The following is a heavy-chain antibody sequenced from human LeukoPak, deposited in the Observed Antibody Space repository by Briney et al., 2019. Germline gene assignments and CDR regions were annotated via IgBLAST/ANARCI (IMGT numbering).Heavy chain of an antibody. V-gene: IGHV4-39*01. J-gene: IGHJ3*02. CDR2: MYYSGTV. D-gene: IGHD2-15*01. Sequence: SETLPLTCTVSGDSISSSDYYWGWIRQPPGKGLEWIGSMYYSGTVYYNSSLKSRITMSGVKSKNQVSLTLSSVTAADTAVYYCARRGRILSAFDIWGQGTMVTVSS. CDR3: ARRGRILSAFDI. CDR1: GDSISSSDYY.